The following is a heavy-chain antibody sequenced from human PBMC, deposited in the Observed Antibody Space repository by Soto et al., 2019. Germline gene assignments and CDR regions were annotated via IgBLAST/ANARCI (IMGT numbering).Heavy chain of an antibody. Sequence: QVQLQESGPGLVKPSQTLSLTCTVSGGSISSGDYYWSWIRQPPGKGLEWIGYIYYSGSTYYNPSHKSRVTISVDTSTNQSSLNLSSVTAADTAVYYCARAEIGYWSSTSCYTWFDPWGQGTLVTVSS. V-gene: IGHV4-30-4*01. J-gene: IGHJ5*02. CDR2: IYYSGST. CDR1: GGSISSGDYY. D-gene: IGHD2-2*02. CDR3: ARAEIGYWSSTSCYTWFDP.